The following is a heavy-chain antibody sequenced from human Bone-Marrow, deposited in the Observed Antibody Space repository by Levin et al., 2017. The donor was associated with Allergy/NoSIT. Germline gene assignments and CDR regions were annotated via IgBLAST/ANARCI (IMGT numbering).Heavy chain of an antibody. J-gene: IGHJ4*02. CDR1: GFTFSGKA. D-gene: IGHD6-19*01. CDR3: VKESHSSAWF. CDR2: ISGSGDKT. V-gene: IGHV3-23*01. Sequence: SGGSLRLSCVASGFTFSGKAMSWVRQAPGKGLQWVAAISGSGDKTYFADSVKGRIDISRDNSKNMLFLQMNRLRVDDTAVYYCVKESHSSAWFWGQGTVVSVSS.